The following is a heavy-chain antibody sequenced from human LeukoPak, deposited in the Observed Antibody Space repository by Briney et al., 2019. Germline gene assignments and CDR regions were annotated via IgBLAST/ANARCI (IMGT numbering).Heavy chain of an antibody. Sequence: SSETLSLTCSVSGTSINTYYWSWIRQPPGKRLEWIGYSHYSGSTDYNPSLKSRVTISIDTSKNQFSLKLNSVTTADTAVYYCARGRDGYMGWGQGTLVTVSS. CDR3: ARGRDGYMG. V-gene: IGHV4-59*01. CDR1: GTSINTYY. CDR2: SHYSGST. D-gene: IGHD5-24*01. J-gene: IGHJ4*02.